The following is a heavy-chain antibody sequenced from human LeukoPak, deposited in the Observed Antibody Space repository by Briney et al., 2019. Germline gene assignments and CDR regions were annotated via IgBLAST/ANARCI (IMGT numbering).Heavy chain of an antibody. CDR3: AKGGNRGYSYGSFDY. CDR1: GFTFSSYA. Sequence: QSGGSLRLSCAASGFTFSSYAMSWVRQAPGKGLEWVSAISGSGGSTYYADSVKGRFTISRDNSKNTLYLQMNSLRAEDTAVYYCAKGGNRGYSYGSFDYWGQGTLVTVSS. J-gene: IGHJ4*02. V-gene: IGHV3-23*01. D-gene: IGHD5-18*01. CDR2: ISGSGGST.